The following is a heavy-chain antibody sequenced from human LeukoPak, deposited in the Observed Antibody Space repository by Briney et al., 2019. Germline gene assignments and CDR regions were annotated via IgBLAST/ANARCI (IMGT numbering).Heavy chain of an antibody. V-gene: IGHV3-30*04. Sequence: GGSLRLSCAGSGFTFSSYSMHWVRQTPGKGLEWVAVISHDGSNKEYGGSVKGRFTISRDSSKNTLYLQMNSLRAEDTAVYYCAKVSGGGLYYDGMDVWGQGTTVTVSS. D-gene: IGHD1-14*01. CDR1: GFTFSSYS. J-gene: IGHJ6*02. CDR3: AKVSGGGLYYDGMDV. CDR2: ISHDGSNK.